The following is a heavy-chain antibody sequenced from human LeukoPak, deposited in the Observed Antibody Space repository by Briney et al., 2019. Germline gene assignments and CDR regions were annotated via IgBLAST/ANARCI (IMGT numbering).Heavy chain of an antibody. CDR2: IYYSGST. Sequence: SETLSLTCTVSGGSISSYYWSWIRQPPGKGLEWIGYIYYSGSTNYNPSLKSRVTISVDTSKNQFSPKLSSVTAADTAVYYCARCEVFFDYWGQGTLVTVSS. V-gene: IGHV4-59*08. CDR3: ARCEVFFDY. J-gene: IGHJ4*02. CDR1: GGSISSYY. D-gene: IGHD1-14*01.